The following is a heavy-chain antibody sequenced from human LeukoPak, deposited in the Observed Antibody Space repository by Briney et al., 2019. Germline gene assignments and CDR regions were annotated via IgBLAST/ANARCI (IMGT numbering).Heavy chain of an antibody. CDR2: INPNSGGT. Sequence: ASVKVSCKASGYTFTGYYMHWVRQAPGQGLEWMGWINPNSGGTNYAQKFQGRVTMTRDTSISTAYMELSRLRSDDTAVYYCARGEPPGDLLFDYWGQGTLVTVSS. V-gene: IGHV1-2*02. D-gene: IGHD4-17*01. CDR3: ARGEPPGDLLFDY. CDR1: GYTFTGYY. J-gene: IGHJ4*02.